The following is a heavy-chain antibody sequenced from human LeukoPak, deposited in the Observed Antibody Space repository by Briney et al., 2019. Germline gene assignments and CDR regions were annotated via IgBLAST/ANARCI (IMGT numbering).Heavy chain of an antibody. Sequence: GESLKISCKGSGYSFTSYWIGWVRQMPGKGLEWMGIIYPGDSDTRYSPSFQGQVTISADKSISTAYLQWSSLKASDTAMYYCARHNSRDSPIYYYYMDVWGKGTTVTVSS. D-gene: IGHD5-18*01. CDR3: ARHNSRDSPIYYYYMDV. CDR1: GYSFTSYW. V-gene: IGHV5-51*01. CDR2: IYPGDSDT. J-gene: IGHJ6*03.